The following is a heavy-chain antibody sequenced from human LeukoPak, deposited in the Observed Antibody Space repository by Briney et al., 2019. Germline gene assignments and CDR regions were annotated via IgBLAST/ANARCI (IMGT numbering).Heavy chain of an antibody. CDR2: IYYSGST. D-gene: IGHD3-10*01. CDR1: GYSISSGYY. V-gene: IGHV4-61*01. J-gene: IGHJ4*02. Sequence: TSETLSLTCTVSGYSISSGYYWGWIRQPPGKGLEWIGYIYYSGSTNYNPSLKSRVTISVDTSKNQFSLKLRSVTAADTAVYYCAREAGTYGSGSYYDYWGQGTLVTVSS. CDR3: AREAGTYGSGSYYDY.